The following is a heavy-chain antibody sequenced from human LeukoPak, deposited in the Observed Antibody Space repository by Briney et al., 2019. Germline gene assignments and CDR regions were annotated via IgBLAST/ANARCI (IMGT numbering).Heavy chain of an antibody. CDR3: AKDGYYGSGTYPDY. CDR2: ISYDGTNK. D-gene: IGHD3-10*01. Sequence: PGGSLRLSCAASGFTFSSYGMNWVRRAPGKGLEWVAVISYDGTNKFYVDSLRGRFTISRDNSKNTLYLQMNSLRAEDTAVYYCAKDGYYGSGTYPDYWGQGTLVTVSP. V-gene: IGHV3-30*18. J-gene: IGHJ4*02. CDR1: GFTFSSYG.